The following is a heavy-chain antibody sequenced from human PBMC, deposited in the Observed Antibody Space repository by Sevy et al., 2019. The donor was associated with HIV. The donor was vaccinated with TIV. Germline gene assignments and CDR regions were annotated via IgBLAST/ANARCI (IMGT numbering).Heavy chain of an antibody. CDR2: INPNSGGT. Sequence: ASVKVSCKASGYTFTGYYMHWVRQAPGQGLEWMGWINPNSGGTNYAQKFQGRVTMTRDTSISTAYMELSRLRSDDTAVYYCARNRVPVASSGYDYWGQGTLVTVS. CDR1: GYTFTGYY. CDR3: ARNRVPVASSGYDY. D-gene: IGHD3-22*01. V-gene: IGHV1-2*02. J-gene: IGHJ4*02.